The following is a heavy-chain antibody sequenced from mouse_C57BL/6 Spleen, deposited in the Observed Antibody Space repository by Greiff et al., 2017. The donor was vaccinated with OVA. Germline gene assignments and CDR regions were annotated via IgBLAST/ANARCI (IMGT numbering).Heavy chain of an antibody. CDR2: IDPSDSET. D-gene: IGHD1-1*01. CDR3: ARSSSYLYYFDY. V-gene: IGHV1-52*01. Sequence: VQLQQPGAELVRPGSSVKLSCKASGYTFTSYWMHWVKQRPIQGLEWIGNIDPSDSETHYNQKFKDKATVTVDKSASTAYMQLSSLTSEDSAVYDCARSSSYLYYFDYWGRGTTLTVSS. CDR1: GYTFTSYW. J-gene: IGHJ2*01.